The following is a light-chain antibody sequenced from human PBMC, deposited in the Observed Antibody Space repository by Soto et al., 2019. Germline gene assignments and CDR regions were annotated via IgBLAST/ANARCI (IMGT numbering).Light chain of an antibody. CDR1: QGIRND. CDR3: QQDNSYPLT. Sequence: IQMTQSPSFLSASVGDRVTVTCRASQGIRNDLGWYQQKPGKAPKFLIHDASSLESGVPSRFSGSGSGTEFTLIISILQSDDFATYDCQQDNSYPLTFGGGTKVDIK. J-gene: IGKJ4*01. V-gene: IGKV1-17*01. CDR2: DAS.